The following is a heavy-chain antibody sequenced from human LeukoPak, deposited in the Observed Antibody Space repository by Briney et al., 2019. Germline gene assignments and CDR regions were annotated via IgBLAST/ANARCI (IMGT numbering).Heavy chain of an antibody. CDR3: ARRLDY. CDR2: ISESSTSI. Sequence: GGSLRLSCAASGFTFSSYSMNWVRQAPGKGLEWVSYISESSTSIYYADSVKGRFTSSRDNAKNSLYLQMNSLRAEDTAVYYCARRLDYWGQGTLVTVSS. J-gene: IGHJ4*02. CDR1: GFTFSSYS. V-gene: IGHV3-48*01.